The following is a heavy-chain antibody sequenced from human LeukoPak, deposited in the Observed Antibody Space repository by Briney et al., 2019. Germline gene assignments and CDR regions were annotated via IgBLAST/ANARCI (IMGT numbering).Heavy chain of an antibody. D-gene: IGHD2-2*01. CDR2: IYYSGSN. J-gene: IGHJ6*03. Sequence: SETLFLTCTVSGGSISSYYWSWLRQPPGKGLEWVGFIYYSGSNNYNPSLKSRVTISVDRSKNQFSLKLNSLPAADTAVYYCARAGYGSSTSCASYCYYYYMDVWVKGSTV. CDR1: GGSISSYY. CDR3: ARAGYGSSTSCASYCYYYYMDV. V-gene: IGHV4-59*01.